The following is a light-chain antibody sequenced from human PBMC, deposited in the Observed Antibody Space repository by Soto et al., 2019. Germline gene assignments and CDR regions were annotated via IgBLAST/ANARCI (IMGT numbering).Light chain of an antibody. Sequence: QAVVTQEPSLTVSPGGTVTLTCGSSTGVVTSGHYPYWFQQRPGQAPRTLIYDTSSKHSWTPARFSGSLLGGRAALILSGAQPEEEPDNYCLPSYAGAYVVFGGGTKRT. J-gene: IGLJ2*01. CDR1: TGVVTSGHY. CDR3: LPSYAGAYVV. CDR2: DTS. V-gene: IGLV7-46*01.